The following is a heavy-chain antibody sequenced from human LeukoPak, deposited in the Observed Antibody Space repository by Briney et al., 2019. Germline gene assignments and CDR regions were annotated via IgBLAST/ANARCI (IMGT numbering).Heavy chain of an antibody. J-gene: IGHJ4*02. Sequence: ASVKVSCKASGYTFTRYYMHWVRQAPGQGLEWMGWINPDSGAATYAQKFQGRVTMTRDTSISTVYMELSRLRYDDTAVYYCARDPSIGSHPIYWGQGTLVTVSS. CDR2: INPDSGAA. CDR1: GYTFTRYY. D-gene: IGHD1-26*01. V-gene: IGHV1-2*02. CDR3: ARDPSIGSHPIY.